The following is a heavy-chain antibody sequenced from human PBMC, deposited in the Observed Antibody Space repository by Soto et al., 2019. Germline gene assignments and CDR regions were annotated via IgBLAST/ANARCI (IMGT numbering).Heavy chain of an antibody. V-gene: IGHV1-69*01. CDR2: IIPIFGTA. D-gene: IGHD3-16*02. Sequence: QVQLVQSGAEVKKPGSSVKVSCKASGGTFSSHAISWVRQAPGQGLEWMGGIIPIFGTANYAQKFQGRVTITADESTSTAYMELSSLRSEDTAVYYCARVHDYFWGSYRYKESADEPYYYYGMDVWGQGTTVTVSS. J-gene: IGHJ6*02. CDR3: ARVHDYFWGSYRYKESADEPYYYYGMDV. CDR1: GGTFSSHA.